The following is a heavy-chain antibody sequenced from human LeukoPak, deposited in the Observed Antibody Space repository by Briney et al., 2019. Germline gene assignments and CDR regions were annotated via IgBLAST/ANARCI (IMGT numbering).Heavy chain of an antibody. D-gene: IGHD6-13*01. Sequence: ASVKVSCEASGGTFSSYAISWVRQAPGQGVEWMGWISPNSGATNYAQNFQARVTITGDTSISTAYMELSSLRSDDTAVYYCARLGGGSSWSNFDFWGQGTLVTVSS. CDR3: ARLGGGSSWSNFDF. CDR2: ISPNSGAT. V-gene: IGHV1-2*02. CDR1: GGTFSSYA. J-gene: IGHJ4*02.